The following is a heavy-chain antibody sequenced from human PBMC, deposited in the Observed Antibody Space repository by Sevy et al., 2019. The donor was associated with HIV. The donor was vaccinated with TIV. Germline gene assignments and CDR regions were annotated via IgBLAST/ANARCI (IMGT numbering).Heavy chain of an antibody. J-gene: IGHJ6*02. Sequence: ASVKVSCKASGDTFTTYYINWVRQAPGQGLEWMGWMSPKTGNTGYAQKFQGRVTMTRDTSISTAYMELSSLRSEDTAVYYCASGGNGDFWSYEYYYYGMDVWGQGTTVTVSS. D-gene: IGHD3-3*01. CDR3: ASGGNGDFWSYEYYYYGMDV. CDR1: GDTFTTYY. CDR2: MSPKTGNT. V-gene: IGHV1-8*02.